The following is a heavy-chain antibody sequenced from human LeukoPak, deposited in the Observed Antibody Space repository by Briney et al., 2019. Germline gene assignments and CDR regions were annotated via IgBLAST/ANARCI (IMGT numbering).Heavy chain of an antibody. CDR1: GFTFSSYS. D-gene: IGHD2-2*01. CDR3: ARDPPSAVPAATDAFDI. V-gene: IGHV3-21*01. CDR2: ISSSSSYI. Sequence: GGSLRLSCAASGFTFSSYSMNWVRQAPGKGLEWVSSISSSSSYIYYADSVKGRFTISRDNAKNSLYLQMSSLRAVDTAVYYCARDPPSAVPAATDAFDIWGQGTMVTVSS. J-gene: IGHJ3*02.